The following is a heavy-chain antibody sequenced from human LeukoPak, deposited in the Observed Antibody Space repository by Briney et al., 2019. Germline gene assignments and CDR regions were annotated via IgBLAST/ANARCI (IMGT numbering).Heavy chain of an antibody. CDR1: GDSISSYH. Sequence: SETLSLTCTVSGDSISSYHWNCIPQPPGEGLEYFGHISYTGTTNYNPSLKSRVTISLDTSKHQFSLKLNSVTAADTAVYYCERGRQYLNPFDSWGQGTLVTVSS. J-gene: IGHJ4*02. CDR2: ISYTGTT. CDR3: ERGRQYLNPFDS. V-gene: IGHV4-59*01. D-gene: IGHD2/OR15-2a*01.